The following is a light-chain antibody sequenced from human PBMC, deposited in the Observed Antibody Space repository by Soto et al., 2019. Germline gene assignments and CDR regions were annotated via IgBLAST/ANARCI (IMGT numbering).Light chain of an antibody. V-gene: IGKV3-20*01. CDR2: GGS. Sequence: EIVLTQSPGTVSLSPGERATLSCRASQSVGSRWLAWYQQKPGQAPRVLSYGGSNRATGIPDRFSGSGSGTDFTLTISRLEPEDFAVYYCQQYYSSRTFGQGTKVEMK. CDR1: QSVGSRW. CDR3: QQYYSSRT. J-gene: IGKJ1*01.